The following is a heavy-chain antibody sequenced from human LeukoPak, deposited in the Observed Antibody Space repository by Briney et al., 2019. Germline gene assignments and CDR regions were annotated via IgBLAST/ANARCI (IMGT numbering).Heavy chain of an antibody. CDR2: IYYSGST. Sequence: PSETLSLTCTVSGGSISSYYWSWIRQPPGKGLEWIGYIYYSGSTNYNPSLKSRVTISVDTSKNQFSLKLSSVTAADTAVYYCARDGSSGWYPYFDYWGQGTLVTVSS. J-gene: IGHJ4*02. V-gene: IGHV4-59*01. CDR3: ARDGSSGWYPYFDY. D-gene: IGHD6-19*01. CDR1: GGSISSYY.